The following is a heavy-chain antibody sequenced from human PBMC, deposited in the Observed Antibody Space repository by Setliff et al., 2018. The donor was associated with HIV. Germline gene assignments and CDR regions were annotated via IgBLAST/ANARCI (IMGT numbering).Heavy chain of an antibody. CDR1: GYTFTTYD. J-gene: IGHJ4*02. D-gene: IGHD2-2*01. V-gene: IGHV1-8*02. CDR2: MNPNRGNT. CDR3: ARIPARAAAAYCSSTNCQGGFDQ. Sequence: GASVKVSCKASGYTFTTYDINWVRRATGQGLEWMGWMNPNRGNTGYAQKFQGRFTMTRNTSISTAYMGLSSLRSDDTAVYYCARIPARAAAAYCSSTNCQGGFDQWGQGTPVTV.